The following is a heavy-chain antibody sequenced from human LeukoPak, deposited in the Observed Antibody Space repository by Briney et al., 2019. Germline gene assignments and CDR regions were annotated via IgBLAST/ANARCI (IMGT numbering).Heavy chain of an antibody. CDR3: TRDWTY. D-gene: IGHD1-1*01. CDR2: VNPDSGDT. CDR1: GYTFTNYD. V-gene: IGHV1-8*01. J-gene: IGHJ4*02. Sequence: GASVKVSCKTSGYTFTNYDINWVRQAAGQGLEWMGRVNPDSGDTGFAQKFQGRLTITTNTSARIAYMEMSGLTSEDTAVYYCTRDWTYWGPETLVAVSS.